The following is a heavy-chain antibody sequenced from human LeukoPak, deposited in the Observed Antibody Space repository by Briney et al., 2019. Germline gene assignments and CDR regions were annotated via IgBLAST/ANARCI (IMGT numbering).Heavy chain of an antibody. D-gene: IGHD3-16*01. CDR2: VQKDGGEK. V-gene: IGHV3-7*01. J-gene: IGHJ4*02. Sequence: GGSLRLSCEASGFSFNNYWMNWVRQAPGEGLEWVANVQKDGGEKQYVDSVKGRFTISRDNAKNLVYPQLNSLRAEDTAVYYCATSTMGAGYFDDWGQGTLVTVSS. CDR3: ATSTMGAGYFDD. CDR1: GFSFNNYW.